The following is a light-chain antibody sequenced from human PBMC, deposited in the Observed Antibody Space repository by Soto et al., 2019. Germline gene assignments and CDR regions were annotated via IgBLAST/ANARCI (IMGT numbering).Light chain of an antibody. CDR2: AVT. CDR1: STDVGSYNL. CDR3: ASFAGFSTVI. Sequence: QSALTQPASVSGSPGQSITISCTGTSTDVGSYNLVSWYQQHPGKAPKLIIYAVTKRPAGVSSRFSGSKSGNPASLTISGLQAEDEADYYCASFAGFSTVIFGGGTKLTVL. V-gene: IGLV2-23*02. J-gene: IGLJ2*01.